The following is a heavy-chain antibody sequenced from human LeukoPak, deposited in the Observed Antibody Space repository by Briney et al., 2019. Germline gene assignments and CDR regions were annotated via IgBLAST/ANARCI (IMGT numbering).Heavy chain of an antibody. V-gene: IGHV4-4*02. Sequence: SGTLSLTCAVSGVSISSSNWWSWVRQPPGKGLEWIGEIYHSGSTNYNPSLKSRVTISVDKSKNQFSLKLSSVTAADTAVYYCARVDAGWARTAFDIWGQGTMVTVSS. J-gene: IGHJ3*02. CDR2: IYHSGST. CDR1: GVSISSSNW. CDR3: ARVDAGWARTAFDI. D-gene: IGHD6-19*01.